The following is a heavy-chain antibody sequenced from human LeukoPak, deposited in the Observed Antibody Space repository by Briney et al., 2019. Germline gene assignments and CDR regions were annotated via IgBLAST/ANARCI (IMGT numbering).Heavy chain of an antibody. CDR3: ARDRESGVGATNFDY. Sequence: ASVKVSCKASGGTFSSYAISWVRQAPGQGLEWVGGIIPIFGTANYAQKFQGRVTITADESTSTAYMELSSLRSEDTAVYYCARDRESGVGATNFDYWGQGTLVTVSS. V-gene: IGHV1-69*13. CDR2: IIPIFGTA. J-gene: IGHJ4*02. CDR1: GGTFSSYA. D-gene: IGHD1-26*01.